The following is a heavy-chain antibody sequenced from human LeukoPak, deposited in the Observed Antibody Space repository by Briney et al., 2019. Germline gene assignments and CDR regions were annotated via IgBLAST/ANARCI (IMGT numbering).Heavy chain of an antibody. D-gene: IGHD6-19*01. CDR3: ARSPYIAVAGTIGKNGMDV. J-gene: IGHJ6*02. CDR2: INHSGST. V-gene: IGHV4-34*01. CDR1: GGSFSGYY. Sequence: SETLSLTCAVYGGSFSGYYWGWIRQPPGKGLEWIGEINHSGSTNYNPSLKSRVTISVDTSKNQFSLKLSSVTAADTAVYYCARSPYIAVAGTIGKNGMDVWGQGTTVTVSS.